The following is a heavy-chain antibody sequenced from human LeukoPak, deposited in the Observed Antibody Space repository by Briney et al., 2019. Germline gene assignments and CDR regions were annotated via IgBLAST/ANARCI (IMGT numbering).Heavy chain of an antibody. CDR2: ISSRSSTI. CDR3: ARWGPGGGWSFDY. V-gene: IGHV3-48*04. Sequence: GGSLRLSCAASGFAFSSYAMSWVRQAPGKGLEWVSYISSRSSTIYYADSVKGRFSISRGDAKNSLYLQMSSLRAEDTAVYYCARWGPGGGWSFDYWGQGTLVTVSS. CDR1: GFAFSSYA. D-gene: IGHD6-19*01. J-gene: IGHJ4*02.